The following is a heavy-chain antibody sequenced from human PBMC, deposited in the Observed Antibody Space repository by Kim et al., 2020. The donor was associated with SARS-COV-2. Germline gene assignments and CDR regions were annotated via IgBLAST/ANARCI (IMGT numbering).Heavy chain of an antibody. D-gene: IGHD2-15*01. CDR1: GGTFSSYA. J-gene: IGHJ4*02. CDR3: ARDFGAKYCSGGSCYSGLFDY. CDR2: IIPIFGTA. V-gene: IGHV1-69*13. Sequence: SVKVSCKASGGTFSSYAISWVRQAPGQGLEWMGGIIPIFGTANYAQKFQGRVTITADESTSTAYMELSSLRSEDRAVYYCARDFGAKYCSGGSCYSGLFDYWGQGTLVTVSS.